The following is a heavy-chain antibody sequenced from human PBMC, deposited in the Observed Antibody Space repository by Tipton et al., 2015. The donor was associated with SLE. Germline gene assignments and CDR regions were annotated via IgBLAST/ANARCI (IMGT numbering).Heavy chain of an antibody. J-gene: IGHJ6*02. CDR3: ARALGDYGYFYCMDV. V-gene: IGHV3-30*04. CDR1: GFTFSNYV. CDR2: ISYDGNNK. Sequence: SLRLSCAASGFTFSNYVMHWVRQAPGKGLEWGAVISYDGNNKYYADSVKGRFTISRDNSRNTLYLQMNSLRPEDTAVYYCARALGDYGYFYCMDVWGQGTTVTVSS. D-gene: IGHD4-17*01.